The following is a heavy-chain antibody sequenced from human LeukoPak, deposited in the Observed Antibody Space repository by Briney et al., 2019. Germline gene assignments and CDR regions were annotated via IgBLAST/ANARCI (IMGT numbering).Heavy chain of an antibody. J-gene: IGHJ4*02. CDR1: GFTFSIHW. V-gene: IGHV3-7*03. CDR3: TTSDCEY. Sequence: GGSLRLSCVASGFTFSIHWMTWVRQAPGKGLEWVATIKPDGNDKFFVDSVKGRFTISRDNAKTSLFLQMNSLRAEDTARYHCTTSDCEYWGQGALVTVSS. CDR2: IKPDGNDK.